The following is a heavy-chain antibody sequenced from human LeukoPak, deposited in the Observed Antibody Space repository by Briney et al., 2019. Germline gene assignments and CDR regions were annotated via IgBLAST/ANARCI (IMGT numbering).Heavy chain of an antibody. Sequence: LETLSLTCAVYGGSFSGYYWSWIRQPPGKGLEWIGEINHSGSTNYNPSLKSRVTISVDTSKNQFSLKLSSVTAADTAVYYCARLLDYSNYVSFDYWGQGTLVTVSS. J-gene: IGHJ4*02. CDR2: INHSGST. CDR1: GGSFSGYY. V-gene: IGHV4-34*01. CDR3: ARLLDYSNYVSFDY. D-gene: IGHD4-11*01.